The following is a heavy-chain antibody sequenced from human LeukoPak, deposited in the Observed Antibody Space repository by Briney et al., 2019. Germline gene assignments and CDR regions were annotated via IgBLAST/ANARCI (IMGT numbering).Heavy chain of an antibody. CDR3: ARPPNMDNSYYYYYMDV. V-gene: IGHV3-48*04. D-gene: IGHD2-2*03. CDR1: GFTFSSYS. CDR2: ISSSSSTI. Sequence: GGSLRLSCAASGFTFSSYSMNWVRQAPGKGLEWVSYISSSSSTIYYADSVKGRFTISRDNAKNTLYLQMNSLRVEDTAVYYCARPPNMDNSYYYYYMDVWGKGTTVTVSS. J-gene: IGHJ6*03.